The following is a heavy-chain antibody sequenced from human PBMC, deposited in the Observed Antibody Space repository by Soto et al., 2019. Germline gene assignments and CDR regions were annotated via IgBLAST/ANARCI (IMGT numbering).Heavy chain of an antibody. CDR1: GDSVSSNSAA. CDR3: ARDRVAAAGHRVMHYYGMDV. J-gene: IGHJ6*02. Sequence: PSRTLSLTCVISGDSVSSNSAAWNWIRQSPSRGLEWLGRTYYRSKWYNDYAVSVKSRITINPDTSKNQFSLQLNSVTPEDTAVYYCARDRVAAAGHRVMHYYGMDVWGQGTTVTVSS. D-gene: IGHD6-13*01. CDR2: TYYRSKWYN. V-gene: IGHV6-1*01.